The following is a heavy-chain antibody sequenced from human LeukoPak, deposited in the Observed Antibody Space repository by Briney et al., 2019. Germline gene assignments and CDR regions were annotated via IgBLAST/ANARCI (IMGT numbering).Heavy chain of an antibody. CDR2: ISSSGSTI. D-gene: IGHD6-13*01. J-gene: IGHJ5*02. CDR3: ARTDSSSWYPNWSGP. V-gene: IGHV3-11*01. CDR1: GFTFSDYY. Sequence: GGSLRLSCATSGFTFSDYYMSWIRQAPGKGLEWVSYISSSGSTIYYADFVKGRITISRDNAKNSLYLQMNSLRAEDTAVYYCARTDSSSWYPNWSGPWGQGTLVTVSS.